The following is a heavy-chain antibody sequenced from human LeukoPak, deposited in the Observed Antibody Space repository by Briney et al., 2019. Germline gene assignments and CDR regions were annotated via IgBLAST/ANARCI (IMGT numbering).Heavy chain of an antibody. J-gene: IGHJ4*02. CDR1: GGSLSGDY. Sequence: TLSLTCAVYGGSLSGDYWSWIRQPPGKGLEWIAEINHSGDTNYNPSLESRVTISVDTSKNQVSLKLRSATAADTAVYYCARAFGNVRGETWGQGTLVTVSS. V-gene: IGHV4-34*01. D-gene: IGHD3-10*01. CDR3: ARAFGNVRGET. CDR2: INHSGDT.